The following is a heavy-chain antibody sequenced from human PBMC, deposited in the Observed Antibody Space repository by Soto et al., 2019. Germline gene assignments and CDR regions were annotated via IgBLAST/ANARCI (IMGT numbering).Heavy chain of an antibody. Sequence: GGSLRLSCAASGFTFSSYAMSWVRQAPGKGLEWVSAISGSGGSTYYADSVKSRFTISRDNSKNTLYLQMNSLRAEDTAVYYCAKAPTYDFWSGYYHYWGQGTLVTVSS. CDR3: AKAPTYDFWSGYYHY. CDR1: GFTFSSYA. V-gene: IGHV3-23*01. D-gene: IGHD3-3*01. J-gene: IGHJ4*02. CDR2: ISGSGGST.